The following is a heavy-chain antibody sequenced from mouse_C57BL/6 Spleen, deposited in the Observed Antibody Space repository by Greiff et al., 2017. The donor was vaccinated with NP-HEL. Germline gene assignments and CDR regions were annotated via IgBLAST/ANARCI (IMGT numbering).Heavy chain of an antibody. V-gene: IGHV2-2*01. CDR1: GFSLTSYG. CDR3: ARRVGVDYAMGY. CDR2: IWSGGST. J-gene: IGHJ4*01. Sequence: QVQLKESGPGLVQPSQSLSITCTVSGFSLTSYGVHWVRQSPGQGLEWLGVIWSGGSTDYNAAFISRLSISKDNSKSQVFFKMNSLQADDTAIYYCARRVGVDYAMGYWGQGASVSVSS.